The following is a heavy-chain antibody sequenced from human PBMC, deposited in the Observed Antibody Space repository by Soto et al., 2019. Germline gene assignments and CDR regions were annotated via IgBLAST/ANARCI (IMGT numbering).Heavy chain of an antibody. CDR3: AKAISGTTGGMDV. D-gene: IGHD1-20*01. CDR1: GFTFSNNA. J-gene: IGHJ6*02. Sequence: PGGSLRLSCAASGFTFSNNAMSWVRQAPGKGLEWVSSISASGVGTYYADSVKGRFTISRDNSKNTLFLQMNRLRAEDSAVYYCAKAISGTTGGMDVWGQGTTVTAP. V-gene: IGHV3-23*01. CDR2: ISASGVGT.